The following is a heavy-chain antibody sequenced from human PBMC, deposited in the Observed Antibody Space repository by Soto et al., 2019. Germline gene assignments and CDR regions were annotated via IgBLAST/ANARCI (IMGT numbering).Heavy chain of an antibody. CDR2: ISSSSSTI. D-gene: IGHD3-3*01. Sequence: GGSLRLSCAASGFTFSSYSMNWVRQAPGKGLEWVSYISSSSSTIYYADSVKGRFTISRDNAKNSLYLQMNSLRAEDTAVYYCARRSGLGFDYWGQGTLVTVSS. V-gene: IGHV3-48*01. J-gene: IGHJ4*02. CDR3: ARRSGLGFDY. CDR1: GFTFSSYS.